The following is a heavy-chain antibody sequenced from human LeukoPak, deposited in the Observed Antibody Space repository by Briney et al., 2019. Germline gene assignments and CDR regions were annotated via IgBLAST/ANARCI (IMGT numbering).Heavy chain of an antibody. CDR1: GGSISSGGYY. Sequence: SETLSLTCTASGGSISSGGYYWSWLRQRPGKGLEWIGYIYYSGSTYYNPSLKSRVTISVDTSKNQFSLRLSSVTAADTAVYYCAREGVVAFDIWGQGTMVTVSS. J-gene: IGHJ3*02. CDR2: IYYSGST. V-gene: IGHV4-31*03. CDR3: AREGVVAFDI. D-gene: IGHD2-15*01.